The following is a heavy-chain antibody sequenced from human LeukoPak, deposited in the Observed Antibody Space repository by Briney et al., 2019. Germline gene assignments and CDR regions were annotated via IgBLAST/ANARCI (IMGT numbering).Heavy chain of an antibody. CDR2: IYYSGST. V-gene: IGHV4-30-4*08. D-gene: IGHD6-19*01. Sequence: PSQTLSLTCTVSGGSISSGYYCWSWLPQPPGKGLEWFGYIYYSGSTYYNPSLKSRVTISVDTSKNQFSLKLSSVTAADTAVYYCARGESGWYTYYLDYWGQGTLVTVSS. CDR3: ARGESGWYTYYLDY. CDR1: GGSISSGYYC. J-gene: IGHJ4*02.